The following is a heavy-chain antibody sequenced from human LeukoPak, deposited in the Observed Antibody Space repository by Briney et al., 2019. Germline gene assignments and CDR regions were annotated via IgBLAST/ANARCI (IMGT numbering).Heavy chain of an antibody. J-gene: IGHJ4*02. CDR1: GGSFSG. CDR2: INHCGST. CDR3: ARGPHTGVNYYDSSGYYY. V-gene: IGHV4-34*01. Sequence: ASETLSLTCAVYGGSFSGCWIRQPPGKGLEWIGEINHCGSTNYNPSLKSRVTISVDTSKNQFSLKLSSVTAADTAVYYCARGPHTGVNYYDSSGYYYWGQGTLVTVSS. D-gene: IGHD3-22*01.